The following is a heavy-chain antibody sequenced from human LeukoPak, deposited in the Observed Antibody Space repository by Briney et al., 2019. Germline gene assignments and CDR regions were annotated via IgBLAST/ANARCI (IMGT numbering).Heavy chain of an antibody. J-gene: IGHJ3*02. CDR1: GGFNSISSYY. Sequence: KSSEPLSLTCTVWGGFNSISSYYGRRIRQPPGKGLERIGSIYYSGSTYYNPSLKSRATISVDTSKNQFSLKLSSVTAADTDVYYCARVDRSDAFDIWGQGTMVTVSS. V-gene: IGHV4-39*01. CDR3: ARVDRSDAFDI. CDR2: IYYSGST.